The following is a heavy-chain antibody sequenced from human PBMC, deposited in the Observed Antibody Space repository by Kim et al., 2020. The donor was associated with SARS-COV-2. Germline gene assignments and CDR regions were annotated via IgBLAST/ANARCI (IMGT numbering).Heavy chain of an antibody. CDR3: AADLCGSSCLYYFDY. Sequence: SVKVSCKASGFTFTSSAVQWVRQARGQRLEWIGWIVVGSGNTNYAQKFQERVTITRDMSTSTAYMELSSLRSEDTAVYYCAADLCGSSCLYYFDYWGQGTLVTVSS. V-gene: IGHV1-58*01. D-gene: IGHD6-13*01. CDR2: IVVGSGNT. CDR1: GFTFTSSA. J-gene: IGHJ4*02.